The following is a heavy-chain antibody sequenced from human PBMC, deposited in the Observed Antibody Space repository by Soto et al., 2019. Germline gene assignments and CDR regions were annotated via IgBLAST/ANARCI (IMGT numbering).Heavy chain of an antibody. V-gene: IGHV4-59*11. CDR2: IYYTGST. Sequence: QVHLQESGPGLVKPSETLSLTCTVSGGSINNHYWSWIRQPPGKGLEWMGYIYYTGSTNYNPSLKSRVTMSVDTSKNQFSLTRTSLTAADTAIYYCARANWYSEYWGQRTLITVSS. CDR1: GGSINNHY. D-gene: IGHD7-27*01. J-gene: IGHJ4*02. CDR3: ARANWYSEY.